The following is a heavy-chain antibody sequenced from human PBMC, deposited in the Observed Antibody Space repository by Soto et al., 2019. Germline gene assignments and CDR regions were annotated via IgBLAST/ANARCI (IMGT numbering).Heavy chain of an antibody. V-gene: IGHV1-18*01. Sequence: ASVKVSCKASGYTFTSYGISWVRQAPGQGLEWMGWISAYNGNTNYAQKLQGRVTMTTDTSTSTAYMELRSLRSDDTAVYYCARWLLGAKLYYFDYWGQGTLVTVSS. J-gene: IGHJ4*02. CDR1: GYTFTSYG. CDR2: ISAYNGNT. CDR3: ARWLLGAKLYYFDY. D-gene: IGHD5-18*01.